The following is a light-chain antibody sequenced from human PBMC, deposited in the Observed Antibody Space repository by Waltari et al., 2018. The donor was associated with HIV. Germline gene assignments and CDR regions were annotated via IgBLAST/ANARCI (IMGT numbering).Light chain of an antibody. J-gene: IGKJ4*01. Sequence: DIQMTQSPASLAASIGDRVTITFQASPDINNNLNWYQQKPGKAPNLLIYDASNLETGVPSRFSGRGSGTEFTSAISSMKPEDIATDFCQRYDKVSPWGITFGGGTRVEVK. V-gene: IGKV1-33*01. CDR3: QRYDKVSPWGIT. CDR1: PDINNN. CDR2: DAS.